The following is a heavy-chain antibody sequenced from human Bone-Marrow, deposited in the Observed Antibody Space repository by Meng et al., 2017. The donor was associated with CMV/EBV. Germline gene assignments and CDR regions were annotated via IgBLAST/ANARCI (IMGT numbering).Heavy chain of an antibody. J-gene: IGHJ4*02. V-gene: IGHV4-39*01. CDR3: ARQSSVMFDY. D-gene: IGHD3-22*01. CDR1: GGSISSSSYY. Sequence: SETLSLTCTVSGGSISSSSYYWGWIRQPPGKGLEWIGSIYYSGSTYHNPSLKSRVTISVDTSKNQFSLKLSSVTAADTAVYYCARQSSVMFDYWGQGTLVTVSS. CDR2: IYYSGST.